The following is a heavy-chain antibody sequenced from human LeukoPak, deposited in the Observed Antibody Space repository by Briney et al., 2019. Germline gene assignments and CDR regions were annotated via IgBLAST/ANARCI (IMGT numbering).Heavy chain of an antibody. Sequence: SVKVSCKASGGTFSSFTISWMRQAPGQGLGWMGGIIPDFGTTYNGQKFQGRLTVTADESTDTAYMNLRGLTSEDTAVYYCARDRGDYFDFWGQGTPVSVSS. D-gene: IGHD3-10*01. CDR1: GGTFSSFT. CDR2: IIPDFGTT. CDR3: ARDRGDYFDF. V-gene: IGHV1-69*13. J-gene: IGHJ4*02.